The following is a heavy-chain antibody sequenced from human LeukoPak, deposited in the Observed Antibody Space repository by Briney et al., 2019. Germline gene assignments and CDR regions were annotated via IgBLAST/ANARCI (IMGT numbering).Heavy chain of an antibody. V-gene: IGHV3-30*02. CDR3: ARDLQDVVVAATDAFDI. CDR1: GFTFSSYG. J-gene: IGHJ3*02. D-gene: IGHD2-15*01. CDR2: IRYDGSNK. Sequence: GGSLRLSCAASGFTFSSYGMHWVRQAPGKGLEWVAFIRYDGSNKYYADSVKGRFTISRDNSKNTLYLQMNSLRAEDTAVYYCARDLQDVVVAATDAFDIWGQGTMVTVSS.